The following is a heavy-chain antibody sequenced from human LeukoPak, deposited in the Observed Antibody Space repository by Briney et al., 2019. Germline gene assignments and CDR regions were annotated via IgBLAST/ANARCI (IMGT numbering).Heavy chain of an antibody. CDR3: AKYSGAYAIED. Sequence: GGSLRLSCAASGFTFSTSWMSWVRQAPGKRLEWVANIKEDGSEKQYVASVMGRFTVSRDNAKNSLFLQMNILRGDDTAVYYCAKYSGAYAIEDWGQGTLVTVSS. D-gene: IGHD4-17*01. V-gene: IGHV3-7*02. J-gene: IGHJ4*02. CDR2: IKEDGSEK. CDR1: GFTFSTSW.